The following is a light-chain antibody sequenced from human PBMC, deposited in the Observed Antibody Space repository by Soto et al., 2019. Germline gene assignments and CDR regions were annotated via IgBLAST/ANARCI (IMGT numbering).Light chain of an antibody. V-gene: IGKV3-20*01. J-gene: IGKJ1*01. CDR2: GAS. CDR1: RSISSSY. Sequence: EIVLTQSPGTLSLSPGERATLSCRASRSISSSYLAWYQQKPGQAPRPLIYGASSRATGIPDRFSGSGSWTDFTLTIRRLEPEDFAVYYCQQYVSSPWTFGQGTKVEIK. CDR3: QQYVSSPWT.